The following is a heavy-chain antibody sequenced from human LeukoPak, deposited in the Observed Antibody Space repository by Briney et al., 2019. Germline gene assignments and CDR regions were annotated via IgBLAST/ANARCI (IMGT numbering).Heavy chain of an antibody. V-gene: IGHV1-2*02. CDR3: ARAGYDILTGYSPLDD. CDR1: GYTFTGYY. CDR2: INPNSGGT. D-gene: IGHD3-9*01. J-gene: IGHJ4*02. Sequence: ASVKVSCKASGYTFTGYYMHWVRQAPGQGLEWMGWINPNSGGTNYAQKFQGRVTMTRDTSISTAYMELSRLRSDDTAVYYCARAGYDILTGYSPLDDWGQGTLVTVSS.